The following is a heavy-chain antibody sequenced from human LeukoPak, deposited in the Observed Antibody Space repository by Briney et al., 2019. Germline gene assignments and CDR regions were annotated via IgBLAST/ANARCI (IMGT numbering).Heavy chain of an antibody. D-gene: IGHD1-26*01. CDR1: GGSISGYY. J-gene: IGHJ3*02. V-gene: IGHV4-4*07. CDR3: ARAIVGEPRGAFDI. CDR2: IYSSGST. Sequence: SETLSLTCTVSGGSISGYYWSWIRQPAGKGLEWIGRIYSSGSTNDNPSLRSRVTMSVDTSKIQFSLRLSSVTAADTAVYYCARAIVGEPRGAFDIWGQGTMVTVSS.